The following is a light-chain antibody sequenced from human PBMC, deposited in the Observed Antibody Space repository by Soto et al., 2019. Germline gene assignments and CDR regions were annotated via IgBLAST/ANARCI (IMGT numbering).Light chain of an antibody. CDR2: AAS. Sequence: DLQMTKSPSSLSASVGDRVTITCRASQSISRYLNWYQQKPGIAPKLLIYAASSLQSGVPSRFSVSGSGTDCTLTISSLQNEDGATYVGQQRYSPTRTFGQGTKVDI. CDR3: QQRYSPTRT. J-gene: IGKJ1*01. CDR1: QSISRY. V-gene: IGKV1-39*01.